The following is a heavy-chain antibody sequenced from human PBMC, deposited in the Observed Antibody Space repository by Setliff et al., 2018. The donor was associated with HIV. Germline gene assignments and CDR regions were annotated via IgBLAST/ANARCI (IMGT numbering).Heavy chain of an antibody. CDR2: ISSSVNS. J-gene: IGHJ2*01. V-gene: IGHV4-59*01. CDR1: GGSIRSDH. Sequence: SEILSLTCIVSGGSIRSDHWSWIRKPPGKGLEWIGYISSSVNSNYNLSLKSRVTISLDTSKNHFSLQLSSLTAADTAVYYCARGGPSSKYFDLWGRGTLVTVSS. CDR3: ARGGPSSKYFDL. D-gene: IGHD2-2*01.